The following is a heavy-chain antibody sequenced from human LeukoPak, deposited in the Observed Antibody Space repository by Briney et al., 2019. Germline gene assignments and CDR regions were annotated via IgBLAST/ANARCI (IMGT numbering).Heavy chain of an antibody. Sequence: GGSLRLSCAASGFTFSSYAMNWVRQAPGKGLEWVSYISSSGSTIYYADSVKGRFTISRDNAKKSLYLQMNSLRAEDTAVYYCGREFDSSGYLDYWGQGTLVTVSS. CDR2: ISSSGSTI. CDR3: GREFDSSGYLDY. CDR1: GFTFSSYA. J-gene: IGHJ4*02. D-gene: IGHD3-22*01. V-gene: IGHV3-48*03.